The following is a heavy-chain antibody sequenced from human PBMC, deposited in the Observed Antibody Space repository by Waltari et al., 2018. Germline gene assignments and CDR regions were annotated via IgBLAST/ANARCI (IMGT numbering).Heavy chain of an antibody. V-gene: IGHV3-15*01. D-gene: IGHD2-8*01. Sequence: VQLVDSGGGLVKPGGSLSLACAASGLPFSRLWMSWVRQAPGKGLEWVGRIKSKTDGETTDYAAPVKGRFTISRDDSKNTLYLQMDSLKSEDTAVYYCTTGGVKGPHDAFDIWGQGTIVTVSS. CDR2: IKSKTDGETT. CDR3: TTGGVKGPHDAFDI. CDR1: GLPFSRLW. J-gene: IGHJ3*02.